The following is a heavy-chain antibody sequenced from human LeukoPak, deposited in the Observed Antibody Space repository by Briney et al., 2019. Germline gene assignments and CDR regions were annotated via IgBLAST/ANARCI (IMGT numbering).Heavy chain of an antibody. CDR1: GYTFTSYA. V-gene: IGHV7-4-1*02. Sequence: ASVKVSCKASGYTFTSYAMNWVRQAPGQGLEWMGWINTNTGNPTYAQGFTGRFVFSLDTSVSTAYLQISSLKAEDTAVYYCARGAHRYSPPPHYYYYYMDVWGKGTTVTVSS. D-gene: IGHD3-9*01. J-gene: IGHJ6*03. CDR3: ARGAHRYSPPPHYYYYYMDV. CDR2: INTNTGNP.